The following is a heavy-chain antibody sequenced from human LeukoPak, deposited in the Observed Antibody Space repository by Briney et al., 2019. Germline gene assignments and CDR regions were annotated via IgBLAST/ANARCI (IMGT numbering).Heavy chain of an antibody. V-gene: IGHV4-39*07. J-gene: IGHJ4*02. Sequence: SETLSLTCTVSGGSISSSSYYWGWIRQPPGKGLEWIGSIYYSGSTYYNPSLKSRVTISVYTSKNQFSLKLSSVTAADTAVYYCARGSKYYYDSSGYYYFDYWGQGTLVTVSS. D-gene: IGHD3-22*01. CDR2: IYYSGST. CDR1: GGSISSSSYY. CDR3: ARGSKYYYDSSGYYYFDY.